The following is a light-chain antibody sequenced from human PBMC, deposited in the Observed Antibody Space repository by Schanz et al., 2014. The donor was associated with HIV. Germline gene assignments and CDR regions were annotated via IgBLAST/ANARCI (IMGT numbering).Light chain of an antibody. CDR2: GAS. CDR1: QSVSSSY. J-gene: IGKJ4*01. Sequence: EIVLTQSPGTLSLSPGERATLSCRASQSVSSSYLAWYQQKPGQAPRLLIYGASTRATGIPARFSGSGSGTEFTLTISSLEPEDFAVYYCQYFGNSGGTFGGGTKVEIK. V-gene: IGKV3-20*01. CDR3: QYFGNSGGT.